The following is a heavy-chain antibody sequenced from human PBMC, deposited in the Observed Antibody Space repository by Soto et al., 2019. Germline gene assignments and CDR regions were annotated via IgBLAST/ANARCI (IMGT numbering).Heavy chain of an antibody. CDR3: ARVKGYSSRTLHFDY. Sequence: QLQLQESGSGLVKPSQTLSLTCAVSGGSISSGGYSWSWIRQPPGKGLEWIGYIYHSGSTYYNPSLQRRLTTSVDTSKNQFSRKLSSVTAADTAVYYCARVKGYSSRTLHFDYWGQGTLVTVSS. CDR1: GGSISSGGYS. D-gene: IGHD6-13*01. CDR2: IYHSGST. J-gene: IGHJ4*02. V-gene: IGHV4-30-2*01.